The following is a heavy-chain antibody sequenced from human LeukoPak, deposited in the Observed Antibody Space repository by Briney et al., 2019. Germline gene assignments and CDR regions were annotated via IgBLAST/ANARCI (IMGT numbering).Heavy chain of an antibody. Sequence: SETLSLTCTVSGGSISSSSYYWGWIRQPPGKGLEWIGSIYYSGSTYYNPSLNSRVTISVDTSKNQFSLKLSSVTAADTAVYYCAREMQLWLQQNWFDPWGQGTLVTVSS. CDR3: AREMQLWLQQNWFDP. CDR1: GGSISSSSYY. D-gene: IGHD5-18*01. CDR2: IYYSGST. V-gene: IGHV4-39*02. J-gene: IGHJ5*02.